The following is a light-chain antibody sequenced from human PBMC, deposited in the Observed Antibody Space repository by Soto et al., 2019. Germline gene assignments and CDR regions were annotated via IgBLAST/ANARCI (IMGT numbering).Light chain of an antibody. J-gene: IGKJ1*01. CDR3: QQYNNGPPWT. Sequence: IVMTQSPATLSVSPGERATISCRASQSVSSNLAWYQQKPGQAPRLLIYGASTRATGIPARFSGSGSGTEFTLTISSLQSEDFAVYYGQQYNNGPPWTFGQGTKVEIK. CDR2: GAS. V-gene: IGKV3-15*01. CDR1: QSVSSN.